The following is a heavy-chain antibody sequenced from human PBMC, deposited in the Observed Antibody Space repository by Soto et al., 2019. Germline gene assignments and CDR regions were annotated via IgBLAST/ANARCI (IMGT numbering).Heavy chain of an antibody. CDR2: INSDGSSI. D-gene: IGHD3-16*02. V-gene: IGHV3-74*01. CDR3: AREYPTDPFSTSLYYYYGMDV. J-gene: IGHJ6*02. Sequence: EVQLVESGGGLVQPGGSLRLSCAASGFTYSSYWMHWVRQAPGKGLVWVSRINSDGSSISYADSVKGRFTISRDNAKNTLYLQMNSLRAEDTAVYYCAREYPTDPFSTSLYYYYGMDVWGQGTTVTVSS. CDR1: GFTYSSYW.